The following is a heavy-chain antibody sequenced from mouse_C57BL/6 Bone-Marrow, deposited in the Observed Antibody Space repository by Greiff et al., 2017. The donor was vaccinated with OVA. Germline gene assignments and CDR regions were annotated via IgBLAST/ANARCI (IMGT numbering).Heavy chain of an antibody. J-gene: IGHJ3*01. CDR3: ARTYYGYDKAWFAD. Sequence: VQLQQSGAELVKPGASVKISCKASGYAFSSYWMNWVKQRPGKGLEWIGQIYPGDGDTNYNGKFKGKATLTADKSSSTAYMQLSSLTSEDSAVYCGARTYYGYDKAWFADWGQGTLVTVSA. CDR1: GYAFSSYW. CDR2: IYPGDGDT. V-gene: IGHV1-80*01. D-gene: IGHD2-2*01.